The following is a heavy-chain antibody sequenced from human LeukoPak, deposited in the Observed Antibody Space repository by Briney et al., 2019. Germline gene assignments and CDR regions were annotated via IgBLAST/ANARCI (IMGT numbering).Heavy chain of an antibody. CDR3: AKDFYGDYDWYFDL. CDR2: ISWNSGSI. D-gene: IGHD4-17*01. J-gene: IGHJ2*01. V-gene: IGHV3-9*01. Sequence: GGSLRLSCAASGFAFDDYAMHWVRQAPGKGLEWVSGISWNSGSIGYADSVKGRFTISRDNSKNSLYLQMNSLRAEDTALYYCAKDFYGDYDWYFDLWGRGTLVTVSS. CDR1: GFAFDDYA.